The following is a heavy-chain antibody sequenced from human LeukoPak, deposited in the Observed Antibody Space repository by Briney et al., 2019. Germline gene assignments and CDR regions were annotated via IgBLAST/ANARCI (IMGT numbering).Heavy chain of an antibody. CDR3: ARPLLYYYGSETYFWFDP. CDR2: ISSSSNYI. CDR1: GFTFSTYR. V-gene: IGHV3-21*01. Sequence: GGSLRLSCAASGFTFSTYRMSWVRQAPGKGLEWVSSISSSSNYIYYADSVKGRFTISRDNAKNSLSLQMNSLIADDTAFYYCARPLLYYYGSETYFWFDPWGQGTLVTVSS. D-gene: IGHD3-10*01. J-gene: IGHJ5*02.